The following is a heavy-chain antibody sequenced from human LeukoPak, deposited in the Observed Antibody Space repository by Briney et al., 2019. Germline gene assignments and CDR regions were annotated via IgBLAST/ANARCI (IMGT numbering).Heavy chain of an antibody. Sequence: GESLRLSCAASGFTFSSYGMHWVRQAPGKGLEWVAFIRYDGSNKYYADSVKGRFTISRDNSKNTLYLQMNSLRAEDTAVYYCAKALKWELLDYFDYWGQGTLVTVSS. CDR1: GFTFSSYG. CDR3: AKALKWELLDYFDY. V-gene: IGHV3-30*02. J-gene: IGHJ4*02. CDR2: IRYDGSNK. D-gene: IGHD1-26*01.